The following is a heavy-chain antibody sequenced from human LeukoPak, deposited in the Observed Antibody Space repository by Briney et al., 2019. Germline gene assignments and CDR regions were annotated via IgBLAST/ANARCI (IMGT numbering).Heavy chain of an antibody. J-gene: IGHJ4*02. Sequence: SETLSLTCTVSGGSISSYYWSWIRQPPGKGLEWIGYIYYSGSTNYNPSLKSRVTISVDTSKNQFSLKLSSVTAADAAVYYCARGFGDGYRPFDYWGQGTLVTVSS. CDR1: GGSISSYY. CDR2: IYYSGST. D-gene: IGHD5-24*01. V-gene: IGHV4-59*01. CDR3: ARGFGDGYRPFDY.